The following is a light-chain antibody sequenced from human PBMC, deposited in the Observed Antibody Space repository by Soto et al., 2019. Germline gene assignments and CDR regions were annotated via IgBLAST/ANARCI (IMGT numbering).Light chain of an antibody. CDR3: QSYDNRLSGYV. J-gene: IGLJ1*01. V-gene: IGLV1-40*01. CDR1: SSNIGSGYD. Sequence: QSVLTQPPSVSGAPGQRVTISCIGGSSNIGSGYDVHWYQQLPGTAPKLLIYGNTNRPSGVPDRFSASTSATSASLAITGLQAEDEGDYYCQSYDNRLSGYVFGTGTKLTVL. CDR2: GNT.